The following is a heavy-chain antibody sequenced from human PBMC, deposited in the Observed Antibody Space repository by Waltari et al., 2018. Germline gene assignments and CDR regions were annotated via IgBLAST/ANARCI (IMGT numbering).Heavy chain of an antibody. CDR3: ARTDANRVRIGADETWYFDL. CDR2: IYHSGSP. D-gene: IGHD3-16*01. J-gene: IGHJ2*01. V-gene: IGHV4-38-2*01. CDR1: GYSISSGYY. Sequence: QVQLQESGPGLVKPSETLSLTCAVSGYSISSGYYWGWIRQPPGKGLEWIGSIYHSGSPSSTPSLQSRVPISVDTSKNQFSLKLSSVTAADTAVYYCARTDANRVRIGADETWYFDLWGRGTLVTVSS.